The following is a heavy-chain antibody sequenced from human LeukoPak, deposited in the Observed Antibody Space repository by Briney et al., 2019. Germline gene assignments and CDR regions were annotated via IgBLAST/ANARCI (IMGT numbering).Heavy chain of an antibody. CDR2: ISSSSGTI. CDR1: GFALSSYS. CDR3: ARDCRPYCASSSYYHMDV. D-gene: IGHD2-21*02. Sequence: GGSLRLSCAASGFALSSYSMNWVRQAPGKGLEWVSYISSSSGTIYYADSVKGRFTISRDNAKNPLYLQMNSLRAEDTAVYHCARDCRPYCASSSYYHMDVWGQGTTVTVSS. J-gene: IGHJ6*02. V-gene: IGHV3-48*01.